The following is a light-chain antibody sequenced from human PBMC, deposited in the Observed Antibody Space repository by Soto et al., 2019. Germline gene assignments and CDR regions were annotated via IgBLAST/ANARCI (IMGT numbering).Light chain of an antibody. CDR2: GAS. CDR3: QQYGSSPRYT. J-gene: IGKJ2*01. Sequence: EVVLTQSPGTLSLSPGERATLSCRASQSVSNNYLAWYQHRPGQAPRLLIYGASNRATGIPDRFSGSGSGTVFTLTISRLEPEDFAVYYCQQYGSSPRYTFGQGTKLES. CDR1: QSVSNNY. V-gene: IGKV3-20*01.